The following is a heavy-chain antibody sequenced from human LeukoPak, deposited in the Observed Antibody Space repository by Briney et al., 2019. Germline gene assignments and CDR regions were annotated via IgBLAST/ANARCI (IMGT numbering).Heavy chain of an antibody. CDR3: ARDRSTYYYDSSGYIS. CDR2: IYSGGST. D-gene: IGHD3-22*01. V-gene: IGHV3-53*01. Sequence: PGGSLRLSCAASGFTVSSNYMSWVRQAPGQGLEWVSVIYSGGSTYYADSVKGRFTISRDNSKNTLYLQMNSLRAEDTAVYYCARDRSTYYYDSSGYISWGQGTLVTVSS. CDR1: GFTVSSNY. J-gene: IGHJ4*02.